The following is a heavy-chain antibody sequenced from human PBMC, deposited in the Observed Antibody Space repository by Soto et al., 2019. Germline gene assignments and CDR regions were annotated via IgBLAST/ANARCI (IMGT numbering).Heavy chain of an antibody. CDR2: IYTGGSK. CDR3: ASPSHSAFFEY. V-gene: IGHV3-53*05. CDR1: GVFVGTRY. J-gene: IGHJ4*02. D-gene: IGHD3-10*01. Sequence: PXDSLTISAAASGVFVGTRYRALVRQAPGKGLEWVSVIYTGGSKYYADSVKGRFTISRDNSINTVFLQMDSLRSEDTAVYYCASPSHSAFFEYWGQGILVTVSS.